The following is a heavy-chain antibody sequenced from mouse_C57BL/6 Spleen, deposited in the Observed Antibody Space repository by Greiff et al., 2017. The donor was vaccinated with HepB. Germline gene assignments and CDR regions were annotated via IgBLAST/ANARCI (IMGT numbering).Heavy chain of an antibody. CDR3: ASPFYYDYDDGFAY. Sequence: EVQLQQSGPELVKPGASVKISCKASGYTFTDYYMNWVKQSHGKSLEWIGDINPNNGGTSYNQKFKGKATLTVDKSSSTAYMELRSLTSEDSAVYYCASPFYYDYDDGFAYWGQGTLVTVSA. J-gene: IGHJ3*01. CDR2: INPNNGGT. CDR1: GYTFTDYY. V-gene: IGHV1-26*01. D-gene: IGHD2-4*01.